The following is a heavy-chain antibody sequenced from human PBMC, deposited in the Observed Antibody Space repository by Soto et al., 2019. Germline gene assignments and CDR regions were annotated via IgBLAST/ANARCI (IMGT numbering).Heavy chain of an antibody. CDR2: ISGTGGST. Sequence: QPGGSLRLSCAASGFTFSSYSMNWVRQAPGKGLEWVSAISGTGGSTYYADSVKGRFTISRDNSKNTLFLQMNSLSAEDTAVYHCAKVVGAISPAFFDYWGQGTLVTVSS. V-gene: IGHV3-23*01. CDR1: GFTFSSYS. D-gene: IGHD1-26*01. J-gene: IGHJ4*02. CDR3: AKVVGAISPAFFDY.